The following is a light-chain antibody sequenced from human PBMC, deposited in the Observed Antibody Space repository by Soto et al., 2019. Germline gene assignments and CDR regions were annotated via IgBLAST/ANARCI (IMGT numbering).Light chain of an antibody. CDR3: QSYDSSLSGYV. Sequence: QSVLTQPPSVSGAPGQRVTISCTGNSSNIGAGYDVHWYQQLPGTAPKLLIYGNSNRPSGVPDRFSGSKSGTSVSLAITGLQAEDEADYYCQSYDSSLSGYVFGTGTQLTVL. J-gene: IGLJ1*01. CDR1: SSNIGAGYD. V-gene: IGLV1-40*01. CDR2: GNS.